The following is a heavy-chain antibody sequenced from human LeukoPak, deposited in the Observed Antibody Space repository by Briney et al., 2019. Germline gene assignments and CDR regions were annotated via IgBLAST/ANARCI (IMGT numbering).Heavy chain of an antibody. CDR1: GFTFDDYG. CDR2: INWNGGNT. CDR3: ARTSDGNWFDP. Sequence: GGSLRLSCAASGFTFDDYGMSWVRQGPGKGLEWVSGINWNGGNTGYADSVKGRVTIFRDNAKNSLYLEMDSLRVEDTALYYCARTSDGNWFDPWGQGTLVTVSS. D-gene: IGHD1-26*01. V-gene: IGHV3-20*04. J-gene: IGHJ5*02.